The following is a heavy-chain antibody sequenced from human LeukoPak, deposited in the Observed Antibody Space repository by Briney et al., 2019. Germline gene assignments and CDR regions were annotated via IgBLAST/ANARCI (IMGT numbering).Heavy chain of an antibody. CDR1: GFTFSSYA. D-gene: IGHD3-22*01. CDR2: ISSSGGST. J-gene: IGHJ4*02. V-gene: IGHV3-23*01. Sequence: GGSLRLSCAASGFTFSSYAMSWVRQAPGEGLEWVSAISSSGGSTYYADSVKGRFTISRDNSKNTLYLQMNSLRAEDTAVYYCAKKGVASSGPSHFDYWGQGTLVTVSS. CDR3: AKKGVASSGPSHFDY.